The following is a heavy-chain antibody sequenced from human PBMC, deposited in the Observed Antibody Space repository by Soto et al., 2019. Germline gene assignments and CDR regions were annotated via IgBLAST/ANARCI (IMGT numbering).Heavy chain of an antibody. V-gene: IGHV3-7*01. D-gene: IGHD6-13*01. J-gene: IGHJ5*02. Sequence: GGSLRLSCVASGFTFSKSWMNWVRQAPGKGLQWVANINQDGIEKSYVDSVKGRFTISRDNARNSLFLQMDSLGVDGTAVYFCSRPYSSSRYFDPWGQGTLVTVSS. CDR2: INQDGIEK. CDR1: GFTFSKSW. CDR3: SRPYSSSRYFDP.